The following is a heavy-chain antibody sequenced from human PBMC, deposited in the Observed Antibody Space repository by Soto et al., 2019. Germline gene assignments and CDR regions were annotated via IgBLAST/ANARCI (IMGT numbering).Heavy chain of an antibody. CDR3: ARDGGVAYDMDV. D-gene: IGHD3-16*01. CDR1: GFTFSRYS. J-gene: IGHJ6*02. V-gene: IGHV3-48*01. Sequence: EVQLVESGGGLVQSGGSLRLSCTVSGFTFSRYSINWVRQAPGKGLEWVSYISGSGRATLYEDSVKGRFTISRDNGKNSLYLQMKSLRADDTAVYYCARDGGVAYDMDVWGQGTTVTVSS. CDR2: ISGSGRAT.